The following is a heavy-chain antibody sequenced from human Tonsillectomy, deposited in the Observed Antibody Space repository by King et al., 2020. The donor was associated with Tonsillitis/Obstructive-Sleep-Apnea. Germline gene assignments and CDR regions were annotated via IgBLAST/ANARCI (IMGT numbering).Heavy chain of an antibody. J-gene: IGHJ4*02. V-gene: IGHV1-46*01. CDR2: LNPSDGIT. CDR1: GYTFTRNY. CDR3: VRDDKDGRHLDY. Sequence: QLVQSGAEVKKPGASVKVSCKASGYTFTRNYVHWVRQAPGQGLEWMGILNPSDGITTYAQNFQGRVTMTRDTSTSTVNMVLSSLRAEDTAVYYCVRDDKDGRHLDYWGQGSLVSVSS. D-gene: IGHD2-15*01.